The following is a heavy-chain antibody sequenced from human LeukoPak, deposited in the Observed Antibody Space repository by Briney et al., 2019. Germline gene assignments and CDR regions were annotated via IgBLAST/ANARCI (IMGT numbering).Heavy chain of an antibody. CDR2: ISGNGGTI. J-gene: IGHJ4*02. CDR3: ARGRLITGTTKLDY. D-gene: IGHD1-7*01. Sequence: GGSLRLSCAASGFTFSSYAMSWVRQAPGKGLEWASYISGNGGTIYYADSVKGRFIISRDNAENSLFLQMNSLRAEDTAIYYCARGRLITGTTKLDYWGQGTLVTVSS. V-gene: IGHV3-48*03. CDR1: GFTFSSYA.